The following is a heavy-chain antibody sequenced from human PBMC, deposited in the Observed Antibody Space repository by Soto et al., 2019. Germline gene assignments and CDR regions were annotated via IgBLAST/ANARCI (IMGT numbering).Heavy chain of an antibody. CDR3: ARPSGSYLYYFDY. CDR2: IYYSGST. Sequence: SETLSLTCTVSGGSISSSSYYWGWIRQPPRKGLEWIGSIYYSGSTYYNPSLKSRVTISVDTSKNQFSLKLSSVTAADTAVYYCARPSGSYLYYFDYWGQGTLVTVSS. D-gene: IGHD1-26*01. CDR1: GGSISSSSYY. J-gene: IGHJ4*02. V-gene: IGHV4-39*01.